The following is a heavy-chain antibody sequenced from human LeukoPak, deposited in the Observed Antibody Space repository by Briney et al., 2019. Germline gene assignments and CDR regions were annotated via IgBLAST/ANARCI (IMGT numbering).Heavy chain of an antibody. CDR3: ARDQDYYDSSGYDY. CDR1: GFTFSSYS. V-gene: IGHV3-48*02. CDR2: ISSGSNTI. J-gene: IGHJ4*02. Sequence: GGSLRLSCAASGFTFSSYSMNWVRQAPGKGLEWVSYISSGSNTIYYADSVKGRFTISRDNAKKSLYLQMNSLRDEDTAVYYCARDQDYYDSSGYDYWGQGTLVTVSS. D-gene: IGHD3-22*01.